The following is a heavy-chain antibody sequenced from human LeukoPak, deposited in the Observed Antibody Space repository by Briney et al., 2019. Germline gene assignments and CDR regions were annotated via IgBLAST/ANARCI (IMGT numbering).Heavy chain of an antibody. Sequence: PGGSLRLSCAASGFSFSSYDMHWVRQITGKGLEWVSVIGTAGDSLYAGSARGRFTISRENAKNSLYLQMNSLRAGDTAVYYCARNGPGGYYFDFWGQGTLVTVSS. CDR3: ARNGPGGYYFDF. CDR2: IGTAGDS. CDR1: GFSFSSYD. J-gene: IGHJ4*02. D-gene: IGHD2-8*02. V-gene: IGHV3-13*01.